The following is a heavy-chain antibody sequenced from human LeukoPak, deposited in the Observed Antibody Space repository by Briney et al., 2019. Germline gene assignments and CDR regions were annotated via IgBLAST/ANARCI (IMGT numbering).Heavy chain of an antibody. Sequence: PGGSLRLSCAASGFILSSYEMNWVRQAPGKGLEWLSYISSSGSTIYYADSVKGRFTISRDNAKNSLYLQMNSLRAEDTAVYYCARDPDYYGSGTYYNHYFDYWGQGTLVTVSS. CDR1: GFILSSYE. J-gene: IGHJ4*02. V-gene: IGHV3-48*03. CDR3: ARDPDYYGSGTYYNHYFDY. CDR2: ISSSGSTI. D-gene: IGHD3-10*01.